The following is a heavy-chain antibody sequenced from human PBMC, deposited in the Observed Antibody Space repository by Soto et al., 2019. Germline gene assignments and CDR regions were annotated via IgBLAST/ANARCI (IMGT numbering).Heavy chain of an antibody. Sequence: SGGSLRLACAASGFTFSSYAMSWVRQAPGKGLEWVSAISGSGGSTYYADSVKGRFTISRDNSKNTLYLQMISLRAEDTAVYYCAKDLPVVVPAAIFDYWGQGTLVTVSS. J-gene: IGHJ4*02. CDR1: GFTFSSYA. CDR3: AKDLPVVVPAAIFDY. D-gene: IGHD2-2*01. CDR2: ISGSGGST. V-gene: IGHV3-23*01.